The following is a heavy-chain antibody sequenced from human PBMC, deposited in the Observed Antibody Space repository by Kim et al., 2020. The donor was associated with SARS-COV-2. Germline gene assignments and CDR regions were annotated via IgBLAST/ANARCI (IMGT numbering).Heavy chain of an antibody. CDR3: AKGTRLFLRYFDL. D-gene: IGHD3-10*02. J-gene: IGHJ2*01. Sequence: GGSLRLSCAASGFTFDDYTMHWVRQAPGKGLEWVSLISWDGGSTYYADSVKGRFTISRDNSKNSLYLQMNSLRTEDTALYYCAKGTRLFLRYFDLWGRGTLSLSPQ. CDR1: GFTFDDYT. CDR2: ISWDGGST. V-gene: IGHV3-43*01.